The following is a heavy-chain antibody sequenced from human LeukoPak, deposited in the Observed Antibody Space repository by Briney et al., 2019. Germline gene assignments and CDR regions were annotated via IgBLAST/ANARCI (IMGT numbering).Heavy chain of an antibody. CDR3: AKGGDYYGSGSYYDY. D-gene: IGHD3-10*01. V-gene: IGHV3-30-3*02. Sequence: GGSLRLSCVASGFTFSSYAMHWVRQAPGKGLEWVAVISYDGSNKYYADSVKGRFTISRDNSKNTLYLQMNSLRVEDTAVYYCAKGGDYYGSGSYYDYWGQGTLVTVSS. CDR2: ISYDGSNK. CDR1: GFTFSSYA. J-gene: IGHJ4*02.